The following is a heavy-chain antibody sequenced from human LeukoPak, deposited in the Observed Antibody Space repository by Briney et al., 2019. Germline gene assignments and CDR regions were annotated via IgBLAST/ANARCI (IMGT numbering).Heavy chain of an antibody. V-gene: IGHV4-61*01. J-gene: IGHJ4*02. Sequence: SETLSLTCTVSGGSISSSSYYWGWIRQPPGKGLEWIGYIYYSGSTNYNPSLKSRVTISVDTSKNQFSLKLSSVTAADTAVYYCARDGEGFDYWGQGTLVTVSS. CDR3: ARDGEGFDY. CDR1: GGSISSSSYY. CDR2: IYYSGST. D-gene: IGHD2-21*01.